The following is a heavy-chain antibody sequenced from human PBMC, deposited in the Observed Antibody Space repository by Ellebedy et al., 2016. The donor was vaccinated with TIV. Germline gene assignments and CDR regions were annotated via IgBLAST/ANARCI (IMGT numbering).Heavy chain of an antibody. CDR2: IYYSGST. CDR1: TDSTSNSHFY. V-gene: IGHV4-39*07. J-gene: IGHJ6*02. CDR3: ASGNSYESMDV. D-gene: IGHD5-18*01. Sequence: SETLSLTCTVSTDSTSNSHFYWGWVRQPPGKGLEWVGSIYYSGSTHYNPCLKSLVTMSSDMSKKHFSLKLSSVTAADTAVYYCASGNSYESMDVWGQGTTVTVSS.